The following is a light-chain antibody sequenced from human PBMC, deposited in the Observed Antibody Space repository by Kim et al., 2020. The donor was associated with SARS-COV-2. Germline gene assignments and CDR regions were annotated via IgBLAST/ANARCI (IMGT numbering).Light chain of an antibody. J-gene: IGKJ2*01. CDR1: INNH. V-gene: IGKV1-16*02. CDR2: AAS. CDR3: QQYHRYPPT. Sequence: INNHLVWFQKKAGRAPKPLIDAASTLPSGVPSKFSGSGSGTDFTLTISSLQPEDSATYFCQQYHRYPPTFGQGTKLEI.